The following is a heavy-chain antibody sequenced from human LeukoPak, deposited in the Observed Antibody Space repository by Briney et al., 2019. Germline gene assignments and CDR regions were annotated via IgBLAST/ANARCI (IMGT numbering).Heavy chain of an antibody. CDR3: ASLKQDYYDSSGYPLPGAFDI. D-gene: IGHD3-22*01. V-gene: IGHV1-2*02. Sequence: ASVKVSCKASGYTFTGYYMHWVRQAPGQGLEWMGWINPNSGGTNYAQKFQGRVTMTRDTSISTAYMELSRLRSDDTAVYYCASLKQDYYDSSGYPLPGAFDIWGQGTMVTVSS. J-gene: IGHJ3*02. CDR2: INPNSGGT. CDR1: GYTFTGYY.